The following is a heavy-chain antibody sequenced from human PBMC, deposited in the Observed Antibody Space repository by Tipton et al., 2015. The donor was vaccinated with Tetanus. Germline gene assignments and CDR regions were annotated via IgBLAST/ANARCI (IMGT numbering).Heavy chain of an antibody. CDR2: IYHTGAA. V-gene: IGHV4-31*02. D-gene: IGHD6-13*01. J-gene: IGHJ5*02. Sequence: GEALVRGGYYWTWIRHLPGKGLEWIGYIYHTGAAHYNPSLKSRVTLSDDMSKNQFFLKMISMTAADTAVYFCARDFGSNHNWFDPWGQGTLVTVSS. CDR1: GEALVRGGYY. CDR3: ARDFGSNHNWFDP.